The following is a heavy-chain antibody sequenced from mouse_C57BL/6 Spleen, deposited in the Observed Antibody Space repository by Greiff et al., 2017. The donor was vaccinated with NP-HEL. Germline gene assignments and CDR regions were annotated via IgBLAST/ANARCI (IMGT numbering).Heavy chain of an antibody. CDR1: GYTFTSYW. V-gene: IGHV1-52*01. Sequence: VQLQQPGAELVRPGSSVKLSCKASGYTFTSYWMHWVKQRPIQGLEWIGNIDPSDSETHYNQKFKDKATLTVDKSSSTAYMQLSSLTSEDSAVCYCARRNGNFYFDYWGKGTTLTVSS. CDR2: IDPSDSET. D-gene: IGHD2-1*01. CDR3: ARRNGNFYFDY. J-gene: IGHJ2*01.